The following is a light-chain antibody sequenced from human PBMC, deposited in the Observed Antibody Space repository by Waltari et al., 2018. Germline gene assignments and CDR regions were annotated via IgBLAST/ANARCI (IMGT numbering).Light chain of an antibody. Sequence: DIQMTQSPSTLSASVGDRVTITCRASQSISTWLAWYQQKPGKAPKLLIYKASYSESGLPSRFSGSGSGTDFTLTISSLQPDDFATYYCQQYNSYRFTFGQGTKLEIK. CDR2: KAS. CDR1: QSISTW. CDR3: QQYNSYRFT. J-gene: IGKJ2*01. V-gene: IGKV1-5*03.